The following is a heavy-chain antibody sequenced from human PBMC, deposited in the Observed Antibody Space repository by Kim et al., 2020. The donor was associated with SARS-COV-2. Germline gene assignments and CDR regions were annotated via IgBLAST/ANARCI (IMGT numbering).Heavy chain of an antibody. J-gene: IGHJ4*02. Sequence: YYADSVKGRFTISRDNAKNTLYLQMNSLRAEDTAVYYCAKVEGNWFPFDYWGQGTLVTVSS. CDR3: AKVEGNWFPFDY. V-gene: IGHV3-23*01. D-gene: IGHD1-20*01.